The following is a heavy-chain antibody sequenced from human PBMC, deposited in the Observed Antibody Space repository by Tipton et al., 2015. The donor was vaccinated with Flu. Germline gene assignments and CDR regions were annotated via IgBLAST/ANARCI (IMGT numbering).Heavy chain of an antibody. D-gene: IGHD3-10*01. Sequence: TLSLTCTVSGGSISSSSYYWGWIRQPPGKGLEWIGSIYYSGSTYYNPSLKSRVTISVDTSKNQFSLNLSSVTAADTAVYYCARDAGRGEAFDIWGQGTMVTVSS. CDR2: IYYSGST. V-gene: IGHV4-39*07. CDR3: ARDAGRGEAFDI. J-gene: IGHJ3*02. CDR1: GGSISSSSYY.